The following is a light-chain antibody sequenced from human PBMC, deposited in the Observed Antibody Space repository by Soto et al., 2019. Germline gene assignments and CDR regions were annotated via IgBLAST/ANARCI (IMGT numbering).Light chain of an antibody. CDR3: SSYTSTTLV. V-gene: IGLV2-14*01. Sequence: QSALTQPASVSGSPGQSITISCTGTSSDVGGSNHVYWYQQHPGKAPKLMIYGVSNRPSGISDRVSGSKSGNTASLTISGLQAEDEADYYCSSYTSTTLVFGGGTKLTVL. CDR2: GVS. CDR1: SSDVGGSNH. J-gene: IGLJ2*01.